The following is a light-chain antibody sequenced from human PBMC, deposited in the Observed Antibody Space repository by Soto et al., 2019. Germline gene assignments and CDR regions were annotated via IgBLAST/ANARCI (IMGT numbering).Light chain of an antibody. CDR1: QSISRT. CDR3: QHDNDGPRT. J-gene: IGKJ4*01. V-gene: IGKV3-15*01. Sequence: EILMTQSPATLSVSPGEGLTLSCRASQSISRTLAWYQQRPGQAPRLLVYGAASRATGVPAGFSGSGSGTEFTLTISSLQAEDLAVYYCQHDNDGPRTFGGGTK. CDR2: GAA.